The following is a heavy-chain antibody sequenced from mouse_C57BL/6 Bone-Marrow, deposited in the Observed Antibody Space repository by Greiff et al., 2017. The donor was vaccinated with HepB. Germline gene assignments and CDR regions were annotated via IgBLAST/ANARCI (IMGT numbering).Heavy chain of an antibody. CDR3: ASKGDYYGSSYWYFDV. CDR2: IDPPDSYT. J-gene: IGHJ1*03. D-gene: IGHD1-1*01. CDR1: GYTFTSYW. Sequence: QVQLQQPGAELVRPGTSVKLSCKASGYTFTSYWMHWVKQRPGQGLEWIGVIDPPDSYTNYNQKFKGKATLTVDTSSSTAYMQLSSLTSEDSAVYYCASKGDYYGSSYWYFDVWGTGTTVTVSS. V-gene: IGHV1-59*01.